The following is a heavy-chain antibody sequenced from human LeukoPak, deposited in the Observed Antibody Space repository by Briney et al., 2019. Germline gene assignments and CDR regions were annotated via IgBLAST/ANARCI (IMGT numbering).Heavy chain of an antibody. D-gene: IGHD6-6*01. V-gene: IGHV1-24*01. J-gene: IGHJ4*02. CDR2: FDPEDGET. CDR1: GYTFTSYY. Sequence: ASVKVSCKASGYTFTSYYMHWVRQAPGKGLEGMGGFDPEDGETIYAQKFQGRVTMTEDTSTDTAYMELSSLRSEDTAVYYCATDFEYSSSSVGYWGQGTLVTVSS. CDR3: ATDFEYSSSSVGY.